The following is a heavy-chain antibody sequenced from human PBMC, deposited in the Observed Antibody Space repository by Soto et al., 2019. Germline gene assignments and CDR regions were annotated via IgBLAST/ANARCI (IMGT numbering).Heavy chain of an antibody. J-gene: IGHJ5*02. CDR1: GGSISSSSYY. V-gene: IGHV4-39*01. Sequence: PSETLSLTCTVSGGSISSSSYYWGWIRQPPGKGLEWIGSIYYSGSTYYNPSLKSRVTISVDTSKNQFSLKLSSVTAADTAVYYCARQKLRFLEWGSEPSYNWFDPWGQGTLVTVSS. D-gene: IGHD3-3*01. CDR2: IYYSGST. CDR3: ARQKLRFLEWGSEPSYNWFDP.